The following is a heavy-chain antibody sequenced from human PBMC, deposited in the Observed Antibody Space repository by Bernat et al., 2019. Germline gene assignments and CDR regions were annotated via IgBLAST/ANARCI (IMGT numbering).Heavy chain of an antibody. V-gene: IGHV4-61*01. CDR1: GGSVSSGSYY. D-gene: IGHD3-9*01. CDR2: IYYSGST. Sequence: QVQLQESGPGLVKPSETLSLTCTVSGGSVSSGSYYWSWIRQPPGKGLEWIGYIYYSGSTNYNPSLKSRVTISVDTSKNQFSLKLSSVTAADTAVYYCACDILTGYFDTGMSWYWGQGRLVTVSS. CDR3: ACDILTGYFDTGMSWY. J-gene: IGHJ4*02.